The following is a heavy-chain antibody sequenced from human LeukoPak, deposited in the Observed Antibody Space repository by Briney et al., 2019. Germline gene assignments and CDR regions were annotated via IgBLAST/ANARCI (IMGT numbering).Heavy chain of an antibody. CDR1: GFIFSSYA. CDR2: ISGSGGST. D-gene: IGHD3-22*01. Sequence: PGGSLRLSCAASGFIFSSYAMSWDRQAPGKGLEWVSAISGSGGSTYYADSVKGRFTISRDNSKNTLYLQMNSLRAEDTAVYYCAKPRTATMIVVVDAFDIWGQGTMVTVSS. CDR3: AKPRTATMIVVVDAFDI. J-gene: IGHJ3*02. V-gene: IGHV3-23*01.